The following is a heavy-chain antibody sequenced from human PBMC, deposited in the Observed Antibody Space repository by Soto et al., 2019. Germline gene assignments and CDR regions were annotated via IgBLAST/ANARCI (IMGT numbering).Heavy chain of an antibody. J-gene: IGHJ4*02. CDR3: ARGRASGSYYLLDY. Sequence: ASVNVSCNASGDTFTTYDINWVRQATGHGLEWMGWINPNSGNIGYAQRFQGRVTMTRDTAIRTAYMEVSSLRSDDTAVYYCARGRASGSYYLLDYWGQGPLVTASS. D-gene: IGHD3-10*01. V-gene: IGHV1-8*01. CDR1: GDTFTTYD. CDR2: INPNSGNI.